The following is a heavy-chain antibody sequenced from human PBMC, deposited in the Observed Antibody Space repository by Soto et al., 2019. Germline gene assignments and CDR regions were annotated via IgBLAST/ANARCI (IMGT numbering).Heavy chain of an antibody. V-gene: IGHV4-34*01. CDR1: GGSLIDYY. D-gene: IGHD2-15*01. J-gene: IGHJ4*02. Sequence: QVQLDQWGAGLLKPSETLSLTCGVSGGSLIDYYWSWIRQTPGKGLEWIGEINHRGTINYNPSLRSRVTMSRDTSKNQLSLRLDSVSAADTAIYYCARGGNIVMMLAAPFDFWGQGTLVTVSS. CDR3: ARGGNIVMMLAAPFDF. CDR2: INHRGTI.